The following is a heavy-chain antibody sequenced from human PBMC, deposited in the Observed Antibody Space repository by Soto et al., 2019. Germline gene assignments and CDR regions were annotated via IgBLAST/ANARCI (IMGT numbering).Heavy chain of an antibody. Sequence: QLQLQESGPGLVKPSETLSLTCTVSGGSISSSSYYWGWIRQPPGKGLEWIGSIYYSGSTYYNPSLKSRVTISVDTSKNPFSLKLSSVTAADTAVYYCARHREWELLNWFDPWGQGTLVTVSS. CDR3: ARHREWELLNWFDP. CDR2: IYYSGST. D-gene: IGHD1-26*01. CDR1: GGSISSSSYY. J-gene: IGHJ5*02. V-gene: IGHV4-39*01.